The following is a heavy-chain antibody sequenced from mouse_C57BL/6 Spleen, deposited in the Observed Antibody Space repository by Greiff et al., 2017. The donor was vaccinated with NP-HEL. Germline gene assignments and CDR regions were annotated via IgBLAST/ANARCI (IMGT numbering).Heavy chain of an antibody. D-gene: IGHD3-2*02. J-gene: IGHJ2*01. CDR2: INPSSGYT. Sequence: QVQLKESGAELAKPGASVKLSCKASGYTFTSYWMHWVKQRPGQGLEWIGYINPSSGYTKYNQKFKDKATLTADNSSSQAYMQLSSLTYEDSAVYYCAKTSQATEYYFDYWGQGTTLTVSS. V-gene: IGHV1-7*01. CDR1: GYTFTSYW. CDR3: AKTSQATEYYFDY.